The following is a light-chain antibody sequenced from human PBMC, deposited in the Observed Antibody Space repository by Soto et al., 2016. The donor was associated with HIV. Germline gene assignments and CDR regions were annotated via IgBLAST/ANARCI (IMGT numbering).Light chain of an antibody. CDR1: DIGSRS. J-gene: IGLJ2*01. Sequence: SYELAQPPSVSVAPGETASITCGGNDIGSRSVNWYQQKPGQAPVLVVYDDSDRPSGIPERFSGSNSGNTATLTISRVADGDEADYYCPVWHSGSEHVVFGGGTKLTVL. CDR3: PVWHSGSEHVV. V-gene: IGLV3-21*02. CDR2: DDS.